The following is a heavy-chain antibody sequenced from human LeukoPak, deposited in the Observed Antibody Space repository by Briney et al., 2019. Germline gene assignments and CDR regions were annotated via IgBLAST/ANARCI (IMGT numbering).Heavy chain of an antibody. V-gene: IGHV3-33*01. CDR1: GFTFNYHG. CDR2: IWYDGSNK. D-gene: IGHD4-17*01. J-gene: IGHJ4*02. CDR3: ARDGDYVKGLDY. Sequence: GRSLRLSCAASGFTFNYHGMHWVRQAPGKGLEWVAVIWYDGSNKYYADSVKGRFTISRDNSKNTLYLQMNSLRAEDTAVYYCARDGDYVKGLDYWGQGTLVTVSS.